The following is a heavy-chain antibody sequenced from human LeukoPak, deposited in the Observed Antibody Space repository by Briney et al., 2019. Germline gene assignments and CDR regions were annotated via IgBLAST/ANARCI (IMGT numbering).Heavy chain of an antibody. D-gene: IGHD2-21*02. Sequence: ASVKVSCRASGGTFSSYAISWVRQAPGQGPEWMGIISPSAGSTTYAQKFQDRITMTRDTSTSTFYMDLSSLRSEDTAVYYCARSYGDYYIDYWGQGTLVTVSS. CDR2: ISPSAGST. CDR1: GGTFSSYA. V-gene: IGHV1-46*01. CDR3: ARSYGDYYIDY. J-gene: IGHJ4*02.